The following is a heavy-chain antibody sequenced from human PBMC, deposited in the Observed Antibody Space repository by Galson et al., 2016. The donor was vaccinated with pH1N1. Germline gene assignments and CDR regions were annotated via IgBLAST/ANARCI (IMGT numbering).Heavy chain of an antibody. Sequence: QSGAELKKPGESLKISCKGSGYRFPSSWIGWVRQMPGKGLEWMGIIYLGGSLIRYRPSFQGQVTISADKSVNIVYLEWVSLKASDTAMYYCARQNDYGDYRGDAFDIWGQGTMVTVSS. CDR1: GYRFPSSW. V-gene: IGHV5-51*01. J-gene: IGHJ3*02. D-gene: IGHD4-17*01. CDR3: ARQNDYGDYRGDAFDI. CDR2: IYLGGSLI.